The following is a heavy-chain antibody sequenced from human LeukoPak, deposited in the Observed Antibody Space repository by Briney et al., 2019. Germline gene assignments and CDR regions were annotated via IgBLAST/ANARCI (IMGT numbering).Heavy chain of an antibody. CDR2: IYTSGST. V-gene: IGHV4-61*02. D-gene: IGHD6-6*01. J-gene: IGHJ3*02. CDR1: GGSISSGSYY. CDR3: ARAPEIEYSSSPGAFDI. Sequence: SETLSLTCTFSGGSISSGSYYWSWIRQPAGKGLEWIGRIYTSGSTNYNPSLKSRVTISVDTSKNQFSLKLSSVTAADTAVYYCARAPEIEYSSSPGAFDIWGQGTMVTVSS.